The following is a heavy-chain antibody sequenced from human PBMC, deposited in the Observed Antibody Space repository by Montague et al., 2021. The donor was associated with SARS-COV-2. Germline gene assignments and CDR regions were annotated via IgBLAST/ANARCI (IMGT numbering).Heavy chain of an antibody. CDR3: VRDTGSAQAGFDA. V-gene: IGHV6-1*01. CDR1: GDSVSSDTAA. CDR2: TNYRSKWTS. J-gene: IGHJ4*02. D-gene: IGHD4-17*01. Sequence: CAISGDSVSSDTAAWHWIRQSPSGGLEWLGGTNYRSKWTSDYATSVEGRISIDPDTSKNQFFLHLRSVTPEDTGVYYCVRDTGSAQAGFDAWGQGTLVTVSS.